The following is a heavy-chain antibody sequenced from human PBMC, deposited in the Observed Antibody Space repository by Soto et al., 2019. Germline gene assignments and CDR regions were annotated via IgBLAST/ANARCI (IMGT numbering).Heavy chain of an antibody. CDR1: GFTFSSYS. Sequence: GGSLRLSCAASGFTFSSYSMSWVRQAPGKGLEWVSYISSSGSTIYYADSVKGRFTISRDNAKNTLYLQMNSLRDEDTAVYYCAREVRYFDWPIDYWGQGTLVTVSS. J-gene: IGHJ4*02. CDR2: ISSSGSTI. V-gene: IGHV3-48*02. D-gene: IGHD3-9*01. CDR3: AREVRYFDWPIDY.